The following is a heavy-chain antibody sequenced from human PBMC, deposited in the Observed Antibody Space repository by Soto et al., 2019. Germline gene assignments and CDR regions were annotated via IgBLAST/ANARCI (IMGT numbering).Heavy chain of an antibody. CDR1: GDSISSSGYD. CDR3: ASGGSAFDL. CDR2: IYYSGST. V-gene: IGHV4-39*01. D-gene: IGHD3-16*01. Sequence: SETLSLTCTISGDSISSSGYDWGWIRQPPGKGLEWIGSIYYSGSTYYNPSLKSRVTIFVDTSKNQFSLKLSSVTAADTAVYYCASGGSAFDLWGQGTMVTVSS. J-gene: IGHJ3*01.